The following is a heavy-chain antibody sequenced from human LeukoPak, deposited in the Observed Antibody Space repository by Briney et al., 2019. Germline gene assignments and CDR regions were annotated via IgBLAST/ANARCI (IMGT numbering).Heavy chain of an antibody. J-gene: IGHJ3*02. CDR1: GYSFTSYW. CDR3: ARLPGYSSGQNAFDI. Sequence: GESLKISCKCSGYSFTSYWIGGVRQVPGKGREWVGSVYPGDSETRYSPSFQGQVTISADKSISTAYLQWSSLKASDTAMYYCARLPGYSSGQNAFDIWGQGTMVTVSS. D-gene: IGHD6-19*01. V-gene: IGHV5-51*01. CDR2: VYPGDSET.